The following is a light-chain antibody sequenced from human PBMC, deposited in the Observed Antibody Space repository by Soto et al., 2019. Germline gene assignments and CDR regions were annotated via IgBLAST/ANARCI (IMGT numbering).Light chain of an antibody. CDR3: QNYNSAPIT. CDR1: QGISIY. Sequence: DIQMTQSPSSLSASVGDRVTITCRASQGISIYLAWYQRTPGKVPKHLIYGASKLQSGVPSRFSGGGSRTNFTLTISSLQPEDVGTYYCQNYNSAPITFGQGTRLEIK. V-gene: IGKV1-27*01. J-gene: IGKJ5*01. CDR2: GAS.